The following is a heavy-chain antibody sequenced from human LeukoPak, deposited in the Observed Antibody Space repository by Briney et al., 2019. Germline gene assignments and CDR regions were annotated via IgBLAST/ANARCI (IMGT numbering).Heavy chain of an antibody. J-gene: IGHJ4*02. CDR3: ARGFCTSTSCYGSY. V-gene: IGHV3-21*01. D-gene: IGHD2-2*01. Sequence: GGSLRLSCAASGFAFRSYTMNWVRQAPGKGLEWVSSISSSSSSIYYADSVKGRFTISRDNAKKSLYLQMNSLRAEDTAMYYCARGFCTSTSCYGSYWGQGTLVTVSS. CDR2: ISSSSSSI. CDR1: GFAFRSYT.